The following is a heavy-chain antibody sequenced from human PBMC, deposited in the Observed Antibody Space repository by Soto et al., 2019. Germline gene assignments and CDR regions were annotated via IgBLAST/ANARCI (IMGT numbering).Heavy chain of an antibody. Sequence: QVQLVQSGAEVKTPGASVKVSCKASGYTFTKYDMNWVRQAPGQGLEWMGWMNPTSGNTGYAQKFQGRLTMTWDTAIAIAHMELSSLRNEDPAVYYCARSDGHTFNCLDSWGQGTLVTVSA. J-gene: IGHJ5*01. CDR2: MNPTSGNT. CDR3: ARSDGHTFNCLDS. V-gene: IGHV1-8*01. CDR1: GYTFTKYD. D-gene: IGHD2-2*02.